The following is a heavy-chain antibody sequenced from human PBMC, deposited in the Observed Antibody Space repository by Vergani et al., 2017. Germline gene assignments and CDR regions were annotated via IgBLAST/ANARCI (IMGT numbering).Heavy chain of an antibody. D-gene: IGHD3-22*01. Sequence: QVQLVQSGAAVKKPGSSVKVSCKASGGTFSSYAISWVRQAPGQGLEWMGRIIPIFGTANYAQKFQGRVTITADESTSTAYMELSSLRSEDTAVYYCARDQFNYYDSSGYRYFDYWGQGTLVTVSS. CDR1: GGTFSSYA. CDR2: IIPIFGTA. CDR3: ARDQFNYYDSSGYRYFDY. V-gene: IGHV1-69*13. J-gene: IGHJ4*02.